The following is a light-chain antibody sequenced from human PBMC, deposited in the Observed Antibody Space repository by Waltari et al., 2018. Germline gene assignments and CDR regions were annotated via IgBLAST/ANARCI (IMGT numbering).Light chain of an antibody. J-gene: IGLJ2*01. CDR1: SSNIGSNP. CDR2: TNN. Sequence: QSVLTQPPSASGTPGQRVTISRSGSSSNIGSNPVHWYQQLPGTAPKLLIHTNNQRPSGVPDRFSGSKSGTSASLAISGLQSEDEADYYCGAWDDSLNVYVVFGGGTRLTVL. CDR3: GAWDDSLNVYVV. V-gene: IGLV1-44*01.